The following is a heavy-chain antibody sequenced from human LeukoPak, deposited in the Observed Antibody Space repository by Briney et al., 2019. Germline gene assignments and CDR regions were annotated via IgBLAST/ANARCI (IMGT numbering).Heavy chain of an antibody. CDR2: IKQDGSEK. D-gene: IGHD6-19*01. Sequence: GGSLRLSWAASGFTFSSYWMSWVRPAPGKGLEWVANIKQDGSEKDYVNSVKGRFTISRDNAKNSLYLQMNSLRAEDTAVYYCERMDIAVAGIFDYWGQGTLVTVSS. CDR1: GFTFSSYW. CDR3: ERMDIAVAGIFDY. V-gene: IGHV3-7*01. J-gene: IGHJ4*02.